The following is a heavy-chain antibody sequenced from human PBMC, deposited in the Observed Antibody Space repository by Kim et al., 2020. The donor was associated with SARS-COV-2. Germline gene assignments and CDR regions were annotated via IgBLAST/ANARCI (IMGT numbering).Heavy chain of an antibody. J-gene: IGHJ6*03. D-gene: IGHD6-13*01. V-gene: IGHV3-9*01. CDR3: AKDGTTIAYYYMDV. Sequence: YADSVKDRFTNTRDNAKNSLYLQMNSLRAEDTALYYCAKDGTTIAYYYMDVWGKGTTVTVSS.